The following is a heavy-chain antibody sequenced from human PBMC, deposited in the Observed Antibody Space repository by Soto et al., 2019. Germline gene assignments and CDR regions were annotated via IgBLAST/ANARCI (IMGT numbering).Heavy chain of an antibody. CDR2: TYYRSKWYN. V-gene: IGHV6-1*01. D-gene: IGHD6-19*01. J-gene: IGHJ6*02. Sequence: SQTLSLTCAISGDSVSSNSAAWNWISQSPSRGLEWLGRTYYRSKWYNDYAVSVKSRITINPDTSKNQFSLQLNSVTPEDTAVYYCARDMTGVGYSSGPGLRDGMDVWGQGTTVTVSS. CDR1: GDSVSSNSAA. CDR3: ARDMTGVGYSSGPGLRDGMDV.